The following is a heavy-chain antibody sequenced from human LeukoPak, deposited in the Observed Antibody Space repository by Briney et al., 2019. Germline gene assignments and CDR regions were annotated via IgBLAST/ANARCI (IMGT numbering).Heavy chain of an antibody. V-gene: IGHV3-33*01. CDR1: GFTFSTYG. J-gene: IGHJ4*02. CDR2: IRYDGNNK. CDR3: ARAYYSDITDYPYISY. D-gene: IGHD3-22*01. Sequence: PGGSLRLSCAASGFTFSTYGMHWVRQAPGKGLEWVAVIRYDGNNKFYVDSVRGRFTISRDNSKNTLYLQINSLRAEDTAVYYCARAYYSDITDYPYISYWGQGVLVTVSS.